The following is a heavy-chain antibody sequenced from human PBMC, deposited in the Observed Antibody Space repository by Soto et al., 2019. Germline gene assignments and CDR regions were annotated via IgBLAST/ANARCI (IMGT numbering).Heavy chain of an antibody. D-gene: IGHD6-13*01. V-gene: IGHV5-10-1*01. CDR3: VSSSWYKFSYGMDV. CDR1: GYSFTSYW. J-gene: IGHJ6*02. CDR2: IDPSDSYT. Sequence: GESLKISCKGSGYSFTSYWISWVRQMPGKGLEWMGRIDPSDSYTNYSPSFQGHVTISADKSISTAYLQWSSLKASDTAMYYCVSSSWYKFSYGMDVWGQGTTVTVSS.